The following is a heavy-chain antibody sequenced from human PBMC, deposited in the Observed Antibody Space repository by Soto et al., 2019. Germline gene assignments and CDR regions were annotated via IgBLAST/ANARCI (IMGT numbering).Heavy chain of an antibody. CDR1: GFSLSTSGKC. D-gene: IGHD3-3*01. J-gene: IGHJ4*02. Sequence: SGPTLVNPTQTPTLTCTLSGFSLSTSGKCVSWNRQPPGKALEWLARIDWDDDKYYSTSLKTRLTISKDTSKNQVVLTMTNMDPVDTATYYCARHDDFWSGDFDYWGQGTLVTVSS. CDR2: IDWDDDK. CDR3: ARHDDFWSGDFDY. V-gene: IGHV2-70*11.